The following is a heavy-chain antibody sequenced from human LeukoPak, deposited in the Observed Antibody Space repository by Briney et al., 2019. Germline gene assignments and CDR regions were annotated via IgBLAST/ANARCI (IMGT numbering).Heavy chain of an antibody. J-gene: IGHJ6*03. CDR1: GFTFGSYS. V-gene: IGHV3-21*01. Sequence: GGSLRLSCAASGFTFGSYSMNWVRQAPGKGLEWVSSISSSSSYIYYADSVKGRFTISRDNAKNSLYLQMNSLRAEDTAVYYCARDSNFDWFYYYYYMDVWGKGTTVTVSS. D-gene: IGHD3-9*01. CDR2: ISSSSSYI. CDR3: ARDSNFDWFYYYYYMDV.